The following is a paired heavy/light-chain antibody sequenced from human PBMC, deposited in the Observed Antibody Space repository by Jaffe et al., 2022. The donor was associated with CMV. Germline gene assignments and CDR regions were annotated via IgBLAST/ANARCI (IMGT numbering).Light chain of an antibody. CDR2: EDD. CDR1: NLRDRF. J-gene: IGLJ2*01. CDR3: QLWDNGVVPQVI. V-gene: IGLV3-1*01. Sequence: SHDLTQPPSVSVSPGQTATITCSGDNLRDRFVCWYQQKPGHSPVLVIYEDDKRPSGIPERFSGSNSGHTATLTISGTQAFDDADYYCQLWDNGVVPQVIFGGGTKLTVL.
Heavy chain of an antibody. Sequence: EVQLVQSGAEVKKPGESLKISCKGSGYSFMTYWIGWVRQVPGKGLEWMGIIYPDDSDTRYSPSFQGQVTISADKSISTAYLQWNSLKASDTAIYYCARVDKYWEMRAPLDYWGQGTLVTVS. CDR2: IYPDDSDT. V-gene: IGHV5-51*01. J-gene: IGHJ4*02. CDR3: ARVDKYWEMRAPLDY. D-gene: IGHD5-12*01. CDR1: GYSFMTYW.